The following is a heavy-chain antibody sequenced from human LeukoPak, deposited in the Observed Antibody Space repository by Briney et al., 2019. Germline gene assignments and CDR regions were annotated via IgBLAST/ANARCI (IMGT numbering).Heavy chain of an antibody. Sequence: SETLSLTYTVSGDSIGGYYWTWIRQPPGKGLEWIGYIYDSGTTNYNPSLESRVTISVDTSKNQFSLKLSSVTAADTAVYYCARGHEYYGSGRQSWFDPWGQGTLVTVSS. CDR1: GDSIGGYY. V-gene: IGHV4-59*01. CDR3: ARGHEYYGSGRQSWFDP. D-gene: IGHD3-10*01. CDR2: IYDSGTT. J-gene: IGHJ5*02.